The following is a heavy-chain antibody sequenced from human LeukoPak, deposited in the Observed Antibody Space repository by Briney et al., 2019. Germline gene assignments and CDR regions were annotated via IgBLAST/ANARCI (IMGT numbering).Heavy chain of an antibody. J-gene: IGHJ4*02. D-gene: IGHD2-15*01. Sequence: GGSLRLSCAASGFTFSSYIMNWVRQAPGKGLEWVSYISSSSSPIYYADSVKGRFTISRDNAKNSLYPQMNSLRDEDTAVYYCARGSGSAFDYWGQGTLVTVSS. CDR1: GFTFSSYI. CDR2: ISSSSSPI. V-gene: IGHV3-48*02. CDR3: ARGSGSAFDY.